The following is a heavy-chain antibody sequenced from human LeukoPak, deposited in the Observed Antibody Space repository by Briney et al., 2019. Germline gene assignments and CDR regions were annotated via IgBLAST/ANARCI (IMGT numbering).Heavy chain of an antibody. Sequence: PGGSLRLSCAASGFTFNNYWMHWVRQAPGKGLVWVSHINSDGSRTTYADSVKGRFTISRDNDKNTLYLQMNSLRVEDTAVYYCTGDRSVPGRYYYYYAMDVWGQGTTVTVSS. CDR1: GFTFNNYW. D-gene: IGHD2-2*01. CDR3: TGDRSVPGRYYYYYAMDV. J-gene: IGHJ6*02. CDR2: INSDGSRT. V-gene: IGHV3-74*01.